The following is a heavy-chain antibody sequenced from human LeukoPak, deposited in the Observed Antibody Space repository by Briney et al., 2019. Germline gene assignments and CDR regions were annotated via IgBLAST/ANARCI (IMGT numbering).Heavy chain of an antibody. Sequence: ASVKVSCKASRYSFTSYYIHWVRQAPGQGLEWMGIINPSDGDTLCAQMFKGRVTLTRDTSTSTVYMELSSLKSEDTAVYFCARDQGRAADYVWGSYFDYWGQGALVTVSS. D-gene: IGHD3-16*01. V-gene: IGHV1-46*01. CDR3: ARDQGRAADYVWGSYFDY. CDR1: RYSFTSYY. J-gene: IGHJ4*02. CDR2: INPSDGDT.